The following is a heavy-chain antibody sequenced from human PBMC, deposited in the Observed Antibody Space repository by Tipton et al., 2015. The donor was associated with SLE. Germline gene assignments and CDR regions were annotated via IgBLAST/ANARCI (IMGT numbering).Heavy chain of an antibody. CDR2: IYSGGST. D-gene: IGHD3-10*01. CDR1: GFTFSSYA. Sequence: GSLRLSCAASGFTFSSYAMSWVRQAPGKGLEWVSVIYSGGSTYYADSVKGRFTISRDNSKITLYLQMNSLRAEDTAVYYCAKTGEGFDIWGQGTMVSVAS. V-gene: IGHV3-23*03. J-gene: IGHJ3*02. CDR3: AKTGEGFDI.